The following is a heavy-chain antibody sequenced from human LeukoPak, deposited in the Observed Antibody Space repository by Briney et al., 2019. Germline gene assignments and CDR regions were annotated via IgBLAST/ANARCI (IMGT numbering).Heavy chain of an antibody. CDR1: DESVRHYY. CDR2: ISDSGSN. Sequence: SETLSLTCNVSDESVRHYYWSWIRQPPGKGLELVGYISDSGSNYHKPSLNGRATLSLDTSKNQFSLELTSVTAADTAVYFCARHSAVVATDYWGQGTLVTVSS. V-gene: IGHV4-59*08. CDR3: ARHSAVVATDY. D-gene: IGHD2-15*01. J-gene: IGHJ4*02.